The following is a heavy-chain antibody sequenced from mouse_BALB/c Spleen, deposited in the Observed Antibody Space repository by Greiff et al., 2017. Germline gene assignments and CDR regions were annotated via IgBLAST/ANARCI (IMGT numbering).Heavy chain of an antibody. Sequence: EVQLQQSGAELVRSGASVKLSCTASGFNIKDYYMHWVKQRPEQGLEWIGWIDPENGDTEYAPKFQGKATMTADTSSNTAYLQLSSLTSEDTAVYYCNAKYGNYEGVAYWGQGTLVTVSA. J-gene: IGHJ3*01. D-gene: IGHD2-10*02. CDR3: NAKYGNYEGVAY. CDR2: IDPENGDT. CDR1: GFNIKDYY. V-gene: IGHV14-4*02.